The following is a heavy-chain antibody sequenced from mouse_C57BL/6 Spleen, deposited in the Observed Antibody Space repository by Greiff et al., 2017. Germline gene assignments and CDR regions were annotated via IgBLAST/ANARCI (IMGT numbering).Heavy chain of an antibody. Sequence: QVQLQQPGTELVKPGASVKLSCKASGYTFTSYWMHWVKQRPGPGLEWIGNINPSNGGTNYNEKFKSKATLTVDKSSSTAYMQLSSLTSEDSAVYYCAREGGHYYGSSYAMDYWGQGTSVTVSS. CDR2: INPSNGGT. V-gene: IGHV1-53*01. CDR1: GYTFTSYW. J-gene: IGHJ4*01. D-gene: IGHD1-1*01. CDR3: AREGGHYYGSSYAMDY.